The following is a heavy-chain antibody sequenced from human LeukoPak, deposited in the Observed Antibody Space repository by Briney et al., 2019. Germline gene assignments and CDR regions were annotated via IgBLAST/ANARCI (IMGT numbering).Heavy chain of an antibody. J-gene: IGHJ5*02. CDR3: AKARKLIVVVSAAMFSWFDP. CDR2: NRYDGSNK. V-gene: IGHV3-30*02. CDR1: AFTFSSYG. Sequence: GGSLRLSCAASAFTFSSYGMHWVRQAPGKGLEWVAFNRYDGSNKYYADSVKGRFTISRDNSKNTLYLQMNSLRADDTAVYYCAKARKLIVVVSAAMFSWFDPWGQGTLVTVSS. D-gene: IGHD2-2*01.